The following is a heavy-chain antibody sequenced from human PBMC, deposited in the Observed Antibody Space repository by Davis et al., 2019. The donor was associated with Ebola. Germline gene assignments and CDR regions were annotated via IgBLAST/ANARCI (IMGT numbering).Heavy chain of an antibody. V-gene: IGHV1-18*01. CDR3: ARDQGIWGSYRYTGQLFDY. CDR2: ISAYNGNT. Sequence: ASVKVSCKASGYTFTSYGISWVRQAPGQGLEWMGWISAYNGNTNYAQKLQGRVTMTTDTSTSTAYMELRSLRSDDTAVYYCARDQGIWGSYRYTGQLFDYWGQGTLVTVSS. CDR1: GYTFTSYG. D-gene: IGHD3-16*02. J-gene: IGHJ4*02.